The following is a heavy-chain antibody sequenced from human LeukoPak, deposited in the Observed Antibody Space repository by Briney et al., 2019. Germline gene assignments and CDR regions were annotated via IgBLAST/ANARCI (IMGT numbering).Heavy chain of an antibody. Sequence: GRSLRLSCAASGFTFSSYAMRWVRQAPGKGLEGVAVISYDGSNKYYADSVKGRFTISRDNSKNTLYLQMNSLRAEDTAVYYCARDRIVGATPLGYWGQGTLVTVSS. CDR2: ISYDGSNK. CDR1: GFTFSSYA. D-gene: IGHD1-26*01. J-gene: IGHJ4*02. CDR3: ARDRIVGATPLGY. V-gene: IGHV3-30-3*01.